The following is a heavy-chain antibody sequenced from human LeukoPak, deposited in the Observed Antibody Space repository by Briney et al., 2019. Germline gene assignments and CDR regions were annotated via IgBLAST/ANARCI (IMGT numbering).Heavy chain of an antibody. Sequence: GGSLRLSCAASGFTFSSYGMHWVRQAPGKGLEWVAFIRYDGSNKYYADSVKGRFTISRDNSKNTLYLQMNSLRAEDTAVYYCARDGRPGVITLTLVVIAYYFDYWGQGTLVTVSS. J-gene: IGHJ4*02. CDR2: IRYDGSNK. CDR1: GFTFSSYG. V-gene: IGHV3-30*02. D-gene: IGHD3-22*01. CDR3: ARDGRPGVITLTLVVIAYYFDY.